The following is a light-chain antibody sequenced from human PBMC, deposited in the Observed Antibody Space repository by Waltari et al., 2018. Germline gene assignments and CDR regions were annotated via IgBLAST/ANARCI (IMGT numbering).Light chain of an antibody. CDR3: YSTDSSGDHRV. V-gene: IGLV3-10*01. J-gene: IGLJ3*02. Sequence: SYELTQPSSVSVSPGQTTRITCSGDALPRKYASWYQQKSGQAPVLVIYEDNKRPSGTPERFSGSSSGTMATLTSSGAQVDDEADYYCYSTDSSGDHRVFGGGTKLTVL. CDR2: EDN. CDR1: ALPRKY.